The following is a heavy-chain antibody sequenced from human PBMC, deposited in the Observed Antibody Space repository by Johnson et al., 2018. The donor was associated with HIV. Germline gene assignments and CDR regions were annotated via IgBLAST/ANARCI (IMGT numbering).Heavy chain of an antibody. CDR2: ISYDGSNQ. J-gene: IGHJ3*01. CDR3: ARESRYSYGFGDDAFDV. V-gene: IGHV3-30*03. D-gene: IGHD5-18*01. Sequence: QVQLVESGGGVVQPGRSLRLSCAASGFTFSSYGMHWVRQAPGKGLEWVAVISYDGSNQYYGDSVKGRFTISRDNSKNTLYLQMNSLRAEDTAVYYCARESRYSYGFGDDAFDVWGQGTMVTVSS. CDR1: GFTFSSYG.